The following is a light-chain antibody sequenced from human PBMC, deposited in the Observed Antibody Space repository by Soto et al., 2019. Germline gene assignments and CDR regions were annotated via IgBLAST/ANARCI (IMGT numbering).Light chain of an antibody. CDR3: QHYNSYSEA. Sequence: DIQMTQYPSTLSASVGDRVSITCRASQTINNWMAWYQQKPGQAPKLLIYKASNLETGVPSRFSGSGSGTEFTLTISSLQPDDFATYYCQHYNSYSEAFGQGTKVDIK. CDR1: QTINNW. J-gene: IGKJ1*01. V-gene: IGKV1-5*03. CDR2: KAS.